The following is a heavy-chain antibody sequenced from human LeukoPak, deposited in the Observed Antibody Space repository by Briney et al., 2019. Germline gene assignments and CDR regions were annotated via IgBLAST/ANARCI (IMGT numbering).Heavy chain of an antibody. CDR2: IIPIFGTA. D-gene: IGHD6-13*01. CDR3: GIAAASEDFDY. V-gene: IGHV1-69*13. J-gene: IGHJ4*02. CDR1: GGTFSSYA. Sequence: ASVKVSCKASGGTFSSYAISWVRQAPGQGLEWMGGIIPIFGTANYAQKFPGRVTITADESTSTAYMELSSLRSEDTAVYYCGIAAASEDFDYWGQGTLVTVSS.